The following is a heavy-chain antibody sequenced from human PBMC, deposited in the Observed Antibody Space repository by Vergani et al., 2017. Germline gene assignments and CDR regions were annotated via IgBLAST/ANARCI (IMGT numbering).Heavy chain of an antibody. CDR1: GFTFSSYS. J-gene: IGHJ6*02. CDR2: ISSSSSTI. V-gene: IGHV3-48*04. CDR3: ARWRSSTRYYYGMDV. D-gene: IGHD2-2*01. Sequence: EVQLVESGGGLVQPGGSLRLSCAASGFTFSSYSMNWVRQAPGKGLEWVSYISSSSSTIYYADSVKGRFTISRDNAKNSLYLQMNSLRAEDTAVYYCARWRSSTRYYYGMDVWGQGTTVTVSS.